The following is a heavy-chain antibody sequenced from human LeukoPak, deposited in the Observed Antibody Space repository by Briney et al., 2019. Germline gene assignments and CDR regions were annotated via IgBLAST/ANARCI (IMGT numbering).Heavy chain of an antibody. J-gene: IGHJ5*02. CDR2: IIPILGIA. V-gene: IGHV1-69*04. Sequence: SVKVSCKASGGTFSSYTISWVRQAPGQGLEWMGRIIPILGIANYAQKFQGRVTITADKSTSTAYMELSSLRSEDTAVYYCARDPFGGSGSHWFDPWGQGTLVTVSS. CDR3: ARDPFGGSGSHWFDP. D-gene: IGHD3-10*01. CDR1: GGTFSSYT.